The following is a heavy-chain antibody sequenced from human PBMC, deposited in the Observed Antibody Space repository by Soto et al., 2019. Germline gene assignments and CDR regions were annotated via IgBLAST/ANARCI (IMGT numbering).Heavy chain of an antibody. CDR2: IVVGSGNT. V-gene: IGHV1-58*01. CDR1: GFTFTSSA. CDR3: AAVAQRWLHVTFDY. J-gene: IGHJ4*02. D-gene: IGHD5-12*01. Sequence: SVKVSCKASGFTFTSSAVQWVRQARGQRLEWIGWIVVGSGNTNYAQKFQERVTITRDMSTSTAYMELSSLGSEDTAVYYCAAVAQRWLHVTFDYWGQGTLVTVSS.